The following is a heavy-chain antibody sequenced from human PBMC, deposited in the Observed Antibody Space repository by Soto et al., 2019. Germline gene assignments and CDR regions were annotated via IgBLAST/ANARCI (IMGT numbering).Heavy chain of an antibody. D-gene: IGHD1-26*01. CDR3: VRLIGNSWLDF. Sequence: SQTLSLTCAISGDSVSSSSVTWNWIRQSPSRGLEWLGRTYYRSKWYNDYAESVKSRITINPDTTKNQFSLHLNSVTPEDTAVYYCVRLIGNSWLDFWGQGTLVTVSS. V-gene: IGHV6-1*01. CDR1: GDSVSSSSVT. CDR2: TYYRSKWYN. J-gene: IGHJ5*01.